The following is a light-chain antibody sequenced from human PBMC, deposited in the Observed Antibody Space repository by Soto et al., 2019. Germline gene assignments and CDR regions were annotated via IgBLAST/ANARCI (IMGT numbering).Light chain of an antibody. CDR3: HQYPIDSWT. CDR2: RTS. J-gene: IGKJ1*01. V-gene: IGKV1-5*03. Sequence: DIQMTQSPSTLSASVGDRVTITCRASQSISDWLAWYQQKPCEAPRLVIYRTSTFHSGDSSRFRGSGSGTEFTHTIIDLQPDAFPTYYCHQYPIDSWT. CDR1: QSISDW.